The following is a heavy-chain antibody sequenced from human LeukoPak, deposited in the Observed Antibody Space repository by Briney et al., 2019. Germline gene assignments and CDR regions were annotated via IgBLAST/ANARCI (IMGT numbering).Heavy chain of an antibody. CDR3: ATQRSGWRKLGFDY. V-gene: IGHV3-53*01. D-gene: IGHD6-19*01. J-gene: IGHJ4*02. Sequence: PGGSLRLSCAASGFSVSSNYMTWVRQAPGKGLEWVSVIYSGGNTYYADSVKGRFTISRDNSKNTLYLQMYSLRAEDTAVYYCATQRSGWRKLGFDYWGQGTLVTVSS. CDR1: GFSVSSNY. CDR2: IYSGGNT.